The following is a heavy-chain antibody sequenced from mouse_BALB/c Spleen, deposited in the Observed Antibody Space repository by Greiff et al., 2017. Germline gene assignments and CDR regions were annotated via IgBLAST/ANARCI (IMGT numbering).Heavy chain of an antibody. V-gene: IGHV3-2*02. CDR1: GYSITSDYA. CDR3: AREEDYYGSMGNFDY. Sequence: VQLQQSGPGLVKPSQSLSLTCTVTGYSITSDYAWNWIRQFPGNKLEWMGYISYSGSTSYNPSLKSRISITRDTSKNQFFLQLNSVTTEDTATYYCAREEDYYGSMGNFDYWGQGTTLTVSS. J-gene: IGHJ2*01. CDR2: ISYSGST. D-gene: IGHD1-1*01.